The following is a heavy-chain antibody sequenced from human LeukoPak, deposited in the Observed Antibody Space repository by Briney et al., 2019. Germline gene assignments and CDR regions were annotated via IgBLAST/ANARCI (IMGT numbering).Heavy chain of an antibody. D-gene: IGHD3-9*01. CDR2: ISYDGSNK. CDR1: GFTFSSYG. CDR3: ATDILTGYYITDIDY. J-gene: IGHJ4*02. Sequence: GRSLRLSCAASGFTFSSYGMHWVRQAPGKGLEWVAVISYDGSNKYYADSVKSRFTISRDNSKNTLYLQMNSLRAEDTAVYYCATDILTGYYITDIDYWGQGTLVTVSS. V-gene: IGHV3-30*03.